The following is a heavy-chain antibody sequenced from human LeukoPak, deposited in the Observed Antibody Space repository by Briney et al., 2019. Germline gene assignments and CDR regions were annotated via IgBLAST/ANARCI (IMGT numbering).Heavy chain of an antibody. Sequence: ASVKVSCKASGYTFTSYDINWVRQATGQGLEWMGWMNPNSGNTGYAQKFQGRVTMTRNTSISTAYMELSSLRSEDTAVYYCVSGTLQGYDYVWGSYDYWGQGTLVTVSS. CDR1: GYTFTSYD. D-gene: IGHD3-16*01. CDR2: MNPNSGNT. V-gene: IGHV1-8*01. CDR3: VSGTLQGYDYVWGSYDY. J-gene: IGHJ4*02.